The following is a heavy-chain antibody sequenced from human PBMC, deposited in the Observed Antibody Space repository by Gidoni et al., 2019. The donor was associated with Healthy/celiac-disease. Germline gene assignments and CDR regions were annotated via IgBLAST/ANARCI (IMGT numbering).Heavy chain of an antibody. CDR1: GFTFSSYA. Sequence: EVQLLESGGGLVQPGGSLSLSCAASGFTFSSYAMSWVRQAPGKGLEWVSAISGSGGSTYYADSVKGRFTISRDNSKNTLYLQMNSLRAEDTAVYYCAKFPMYSSGSLDYWGQGTLVTVSS. CDR3: AKFPMYSSGSLDY. D-gene: IGHD6-19*01. J-gene: IGHJ4*02. CDR2: ISGSGGST. V-gene: IGHV3-23*01.